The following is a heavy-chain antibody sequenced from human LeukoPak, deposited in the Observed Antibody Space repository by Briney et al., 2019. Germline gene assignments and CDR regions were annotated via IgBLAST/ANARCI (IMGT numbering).Heavy chain of an antibody. CDR2: ISYDGSNK. V-gene: IGHV3-30-3*01. CDR3: AKDKSKGNVAAVEEDY. CDR1: GFTFSSYA. J-gene: IGHJ4*02. Sequence: PGRSLRLSCAASGFTFSSYAMHWVRQAPGKGLEWVAVISYDGSNKYYADSVKGRFTIPRDNSKNTLYLQMTSLRAEDTAVYYCAKDKSKGNVAAVEEDYWGQGTLVTVSS. D-gene: IGHD2-15*01.